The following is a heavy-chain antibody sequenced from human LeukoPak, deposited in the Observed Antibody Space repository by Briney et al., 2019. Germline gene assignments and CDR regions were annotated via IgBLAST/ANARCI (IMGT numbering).Heavy chain of an antibody. CDR1: GFSFDEHG. Sequence: PGGSLRLSCTASGFSFDEHGMSWVRQGPGQRLERVSGINWSGGSTGYADPLRGRFTISRDNAKNTLYLQMDSLRAEDTALYYCARAPITSPFYFDYWGQGTLVTVSS. CDR3: ARAPITSPFYFDY. J-gene: IGHJ4*02. CDR2: INWSGGST. D-gene: IGHD2-2*01. V-gene: IGHV3-20*04.